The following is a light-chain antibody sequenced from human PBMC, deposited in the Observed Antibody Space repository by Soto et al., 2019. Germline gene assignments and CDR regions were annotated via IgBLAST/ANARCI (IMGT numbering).Light chain of an antibody. J-gene: IGLJ1*01. Sequence: QSVLTQPASVSGSPGQSITISCTGTSSDVGGYNYVSWYQQHPGKAPKLMIYEVSNRPSGVSNRFSGSKSGNTDSLTISGLQGEDEADYYCSSYTSSSTLEGVFGTGTKVTAL. V-gene: IGLV2-14*01. CDR2: EVS. CDR3: SSYTSSSTLEGV. CDR1: SSDVGGYNY.